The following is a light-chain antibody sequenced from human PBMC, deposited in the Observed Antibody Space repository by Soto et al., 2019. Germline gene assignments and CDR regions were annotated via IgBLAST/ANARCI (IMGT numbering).Light chain of an antibody. Sequence: DIRMTQSPSSLSASVGDRVTITCRASQSIGGFLNWYQQKLGKAPKLLIYAASSLQSGVPSRFSGSGSGTDFTLTISSLQPEDFATYYCQQSYSTPLTFGGATKVDIK. J-gene: IGKJ4*01. V-gene: IGKV1-39*01. CDR1: QSIGGF. CDR2: AAS. CDR3: QQSYSTPLT.